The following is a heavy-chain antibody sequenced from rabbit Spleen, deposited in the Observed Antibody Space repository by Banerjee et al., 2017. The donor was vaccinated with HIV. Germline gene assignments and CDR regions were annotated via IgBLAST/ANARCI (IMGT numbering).Heavy chain of an antibody. CDR2: INMVTGKS. D-gene: IGHD8-1*01. CDR1: GLDFSSNYW. V-gene: IGHV1S45*01. CDR3: ARDSGTSFSSYGMDL. Sequence: QEQLEESGGDLVKPGASLTLTCKASGLDFSSNYWICWVRQAPGKGLEWIACINMVTGKSVYASWAKGRFIMSRTSSTKVTLQMTSLTAADTATYFCARDSGTSFSSYGMDLWGQGTLVTV. J-gene: IGHJ6*01.